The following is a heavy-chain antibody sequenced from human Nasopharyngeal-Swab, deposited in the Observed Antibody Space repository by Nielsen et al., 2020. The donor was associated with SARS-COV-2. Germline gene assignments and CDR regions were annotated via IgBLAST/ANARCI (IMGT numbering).Heavy chain of an antibody. J-gene: IGHJ4*02. V-gene: IGHV4-39*01. CDR3: ARISPRKGSSLDY. CDR1: GGSISSSSYY. Sequence: SETLSLTCTVSGGSISSSSYYWGWIRQPPGKGLEWIGSIYYSGSTYYNPSLKSRVTISVDTSKNQFSLKLSSVTAADTAVYYCARISPRKGSSLDYWGQGTLVTVSS. D-gene: IGHD6-6*01. CDR2: IYYSGST.